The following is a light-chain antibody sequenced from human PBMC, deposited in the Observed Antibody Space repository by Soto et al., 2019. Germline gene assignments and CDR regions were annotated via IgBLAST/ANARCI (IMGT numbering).Light chain of an antibody. Sequence: QSVLTQPASVSGSPGQSITISCTGTSSDVGNYIFVSWYRQHPGKAPKLMIYDINNRPSGVSNRFSGSKSGNTASLTISGLQAEDEADYYCCSYAGNYVYVFGGGTKVTVL. CDR1: SSDVGNYIF. CDR3: CSYAGNYVYV. J-gene: IGLJ1*01. V-gene: IGLV2-14*01. CDR2: DIN.